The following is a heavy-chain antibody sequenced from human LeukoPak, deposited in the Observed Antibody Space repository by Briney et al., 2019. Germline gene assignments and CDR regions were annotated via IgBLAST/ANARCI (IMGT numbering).Heavy chain of an antibody. D-gene: IGHD6-6*01. Sequence: PGGSLRLSCAASGFTFSSHAMHWVRQAPGKGLEWVAVISYDGSNKYYADSVKGRFTISRDNSKNTLYLQMNSLRAEDTAVYYCARGIAAPPGYFDYWGQGTLVTVSS. CDR2: ISYDGSNK. J-gene: IGHJ4*02. V-gene: IGHV3-30-3*01. CDR3: ARGIAAPPGYFDY. CDR1: GFTFSSHA.